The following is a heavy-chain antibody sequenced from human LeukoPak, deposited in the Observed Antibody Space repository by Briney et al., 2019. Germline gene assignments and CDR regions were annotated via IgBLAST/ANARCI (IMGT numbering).Heavy chain of an antibody. CDR1: GFTFSSYG. CDR3: ARDGYSSGWYYFDY. V-gene: IGHV3-30*02. CDR2: IRSDGRDK. D-gene: IGHD6-19*01. J-gene: IGHJ4*02. Sequence: GGSLRLSCAASGFTFSSYGMNWVRQTPGKGLEWVAFIRSDGRDKYYTDSVKGRFTISRDNSKSTLDLQMNSLRVEDTAVYYCARDGYSSGWYYFDYWGQGTLVTVSS.